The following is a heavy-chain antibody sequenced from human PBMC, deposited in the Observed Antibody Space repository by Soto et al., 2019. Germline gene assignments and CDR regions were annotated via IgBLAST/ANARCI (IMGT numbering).Heavy chain of an antibody. CDR2: INDDGSRT. J-gene: IGHJ2*01. CDR3: VRDHHDYEFWSGNPRGYFDL. V-gene: IGHV3-74*01. Sequence: EVQLVESGGGLVQPGGSLRLSCAASGFTLSNFWMHWVRQVPGKGLVWVSRINDDGSRTKYADSVEGRLTISRDNAKNTLYLQMDSLRVDDTAVYYCVRDHHDYEFWSGNPRGYFDLWGRGTLVTVSS. CDR1: GFTLSNFW. D-gene: IGHD3-3*01.